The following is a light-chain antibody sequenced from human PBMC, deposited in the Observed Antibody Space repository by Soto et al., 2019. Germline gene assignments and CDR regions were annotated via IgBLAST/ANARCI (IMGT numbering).Light chain of an antibody. Sequence: DIPMTQSPSSLSASVGDRVTITCRASQGIVNYLAWFQQKPGKAPKSLIYAASNLQSGVPSNFSGSGSGTDFTLTISSLQPGDFATYYCQQYFTYPITFGGGTKVEIK. CDR3: QQYFTYPIT. CDR2: AAS. CDR1: QGIVNY. V-gene: IGKV1-16*02. J-gene: IGKJ4*01.